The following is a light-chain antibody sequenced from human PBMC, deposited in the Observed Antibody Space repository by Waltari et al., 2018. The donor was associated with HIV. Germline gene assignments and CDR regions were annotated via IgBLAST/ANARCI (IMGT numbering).Light chain of an antibody. CDR1: SSNIGNNF. J-gene: IGLJ2*01. Sequence: QSVLTQPPSVSAAPGQPVSISCSGFSSNIGNNFVSWYHQLPGKAPKLLIFDNNKRPSGMPDRVSASKSGTSATLAITGLQTGDEGDYYCGTWDNSLKTVVFGGGTKVTVL. CDR3: GTWDNSLKTVV. V-gene: IGLV1-51*01. CDR2: DNN.